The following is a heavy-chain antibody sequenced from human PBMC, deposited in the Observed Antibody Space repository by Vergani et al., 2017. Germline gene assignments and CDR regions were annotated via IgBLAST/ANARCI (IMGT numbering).Heavy chain of an antibody. J-gene: IGHJ3*01. CDR1: GFTFNSYA. Sequence: QLLESGGGLIQPGGSLRLSCAASGFTFNSYAMTWVRQAPGKGLEWVSGINKNGGDTYYADSWKGRFTISRENSKNTLYLQITDQRAEDTATYYCAKVCGSTSCPYGGGAVDLLGPGKIVHVSS. D-gene: IGHD2-2*01. V-gene: IGHV3-23*01. CDR3: AKVCGSTSCPYGGGAVDL. CDR2: INKNGGDT.